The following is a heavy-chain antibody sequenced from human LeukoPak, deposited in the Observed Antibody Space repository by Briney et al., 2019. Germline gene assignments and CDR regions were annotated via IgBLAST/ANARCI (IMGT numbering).Heavy chain of an antibody. D-gene: IGHD3-3*01. CDR3: AKDFPDYDFWSGYSYYYYGMDV. CDR2: ISGSGGST. CDR1: GFTFSSYA. V-gene: IGHV3-23*01. Sequence: GGSLRLSCAASGFTFSSYAMSWVRQAPGEGLEWVSAISGSGGSTYYADSVKGRFTISRDNSKNTLYLQMNSLRAEDTAVYYCAKDFPDYDFWSGYSYYYYGMDVWGQGTTVTVSS. J-gene: IGHJ6*02.